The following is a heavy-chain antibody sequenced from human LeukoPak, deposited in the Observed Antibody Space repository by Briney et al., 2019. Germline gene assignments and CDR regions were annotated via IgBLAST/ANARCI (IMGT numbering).Heavy chain of an antibody. D-gene: IGHD3-22*01. CDR3: AREVYYYDSSGYYFDY. J-gene: IGHJ4*02. V-gene: IGHV3-66*02. Sequence: PGGSLRLSCAASGFTVSSNYMSWVRQAPGKGLEWVSVIYSGGSTYYADSVKGRFTISRDNSKNTLYLQMNSLRAEDTAVYYCAREVYYYDSSGYYFDYWGQGTLVTVSS. CDR1: GFTVSSNY. CDR2: IYSGGST.